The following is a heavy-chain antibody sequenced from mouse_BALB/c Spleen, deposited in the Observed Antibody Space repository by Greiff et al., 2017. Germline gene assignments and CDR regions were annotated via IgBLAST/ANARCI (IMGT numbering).Heavy chain of an antibody. V-gene: IGHV3-2*02. CDR1: GYSITSDYA. J-gene: IGHJ4*01. D-gene: IGHD1-2*01. CDR2: ISYSGST. Sequence: VQLQQSGPGLVKPSQSLSLTCTVTGYSITSDYAWNWIRQFPGNKLEWMGYISYSGSTSYNPSLKSRISITRDTSKNQFFLQLNSVTTEDTATYYCARLGITTALYYYAMDYWGQGTSVTVSS. CDR3: ARLGITTALYYYAMDY.